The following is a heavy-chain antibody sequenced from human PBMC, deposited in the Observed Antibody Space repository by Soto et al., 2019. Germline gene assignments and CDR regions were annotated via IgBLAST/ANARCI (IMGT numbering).Heavy chain of an antibody. CDR3: GTGITE. D-gene: IGHD1-7*01. Sequence: PSETLSLTCTVSGGSISSSNYYWGWIRQPPGKGLEWIGSIYYSGSTYYNPSLKSRVTISVDTSKNQFSLKLSSVTDADTAVYYCGTGITEWGQGTLVTVYS. J-gene: IGHJ4*02. CDR1: GGSISSSNYY. CDR2: IYYSGST. V-gene: IGHV4-39*01.